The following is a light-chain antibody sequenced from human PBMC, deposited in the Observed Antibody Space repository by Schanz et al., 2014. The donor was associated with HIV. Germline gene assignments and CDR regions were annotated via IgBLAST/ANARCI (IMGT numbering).Light chain of an antibody. J-gene: IGLJ1*01. CDR3: CSYTTNSTYV. CDR2: DVS. Sequence: QSALTQPASVSGSPGQSISISCTGTSGDVGSYNYVSWYQQHPGKAPKLMIYDVSNRPSGVSSRFSGSKSGNTASLTISGLQAEDEADYYCCSYTTNSTYVFGAGTKLTV. V-gene: IGLV2-14*03. CDR1: SGDVGSYNY.